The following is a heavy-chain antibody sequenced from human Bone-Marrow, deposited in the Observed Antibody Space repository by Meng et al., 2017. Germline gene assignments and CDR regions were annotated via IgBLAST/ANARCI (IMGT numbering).Heavy chain of an antibody. Sequence: GKLVEAWGGCGKHGGFLRLSCVAYGLSFTDAWMSWVRQAPGKGLEWVGRIKRNSDGGTIDYAAPVKGRFTISRDDSKNTLYLQMDSLITEDTAVYFCATGAAAADHWGQGTLVTVSS. D-gene: IGHD6-13*01. CDR3: ATGAAAADH. CDR1: GLSFTDAW. V-gene: IGHV3-15*01. J-gene: IGHJ4*02. CDR2: IKRNSDGGTI.